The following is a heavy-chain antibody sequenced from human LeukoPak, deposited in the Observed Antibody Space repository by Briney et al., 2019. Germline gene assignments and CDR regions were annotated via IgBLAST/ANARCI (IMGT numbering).Heavy chain of an antibody. CDR1: GFTFSSNY. CDR3: ARALWFGEIGYWFDP. D-gene: IGHD3-10*01. CDR2: IYSGGST. V-gene: IGHV3-53*01. J-gene: IGHJ5*02. Sequence: GGPLRLSCAASGFTFSSNYMSWVRQAPGKGLEWVSVIYSGGSTYYADSVKGRFTISRDNSKNTLYLQMNSLRAEDTAVYYCARALWFGEIGYWFDPWGQGTLVTVSS.